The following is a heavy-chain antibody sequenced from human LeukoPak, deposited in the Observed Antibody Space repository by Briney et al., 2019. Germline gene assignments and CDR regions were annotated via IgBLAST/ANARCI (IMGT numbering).Heavy chain of an antibody. J-gene: IGHJ4*02. CDR2: ISGGGSST. CDR3: AKDRGAYDAFDH. V-gene: IGHV3-23*01. Sequence: QPGGSLRLSCAASGFTFSNYVMNWVRQAPGKGLEWVSSISGGGSSTFYADSVRGRFTISRDNSKNTLSLQMNSLRAEDTAVYYCAKDRGAYDAFDHWGQGTLVTVSS. D-gene: IGHD3-22*01. CDR1: GFTFSNYV.